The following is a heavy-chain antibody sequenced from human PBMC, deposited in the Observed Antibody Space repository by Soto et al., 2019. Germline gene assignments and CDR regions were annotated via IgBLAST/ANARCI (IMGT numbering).Heavy chain of an antibody. D-gene: IGHD3-10*01. J-gene: IGHJ5*02. CDR3: ARGVGSGTYYNQYNWFDP. Sequence: APVKVSSKACGFRITCKGIRWARHATGKGLERMGWINAYNGNTNHAQKLQGRVTMTTDTSTSTAYMELRSLRSDDTAVYYFARGVGSGTYYNQYNWFDPWGQGTLVTVSS. CDR1: GFRITCKG. V-gene: IGHV1-18*01. CDR2: INAYNGNT.